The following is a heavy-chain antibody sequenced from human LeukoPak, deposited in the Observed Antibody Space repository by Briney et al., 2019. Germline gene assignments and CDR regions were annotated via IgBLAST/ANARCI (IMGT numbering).Heavy chain of an antibody. Sequence: SVKVSCTASGGTFSSYAISWVRQAPGQGLEWMGGIIPIFGTANYAQKFQGRVTITADESTSTAYMELSSLRSEDTAVYYCARADVGVVGSDYWGQGTLVTVSS. J-gene: IGHJ4*02. D-gene: IGHD3-3*01. CDR3: ARADVGVVGSDY. V-gene: IGHV1-69*13. CDR1: GGTFSSYA. CDR2: IIPIFGTA.